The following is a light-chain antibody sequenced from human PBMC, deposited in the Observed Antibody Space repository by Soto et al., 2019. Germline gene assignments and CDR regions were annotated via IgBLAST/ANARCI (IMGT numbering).Light chain of an antibody. J-gene: IGKJ4*01. V-gene: IGKV3-15*01. CDR2: GAS. Sequence: EIVMTQSPATLSVSPGERATLSCRASQNLNINLAWYQQNPGQAPRLLIFGASTRATGIPVRFSGSGSGTEFTLTIRSLQSEDFAVYYCQQYKSWPLTFGGGTKVEIK. CDR1: QNLNIN. CDR3: QQYKSWPLT.